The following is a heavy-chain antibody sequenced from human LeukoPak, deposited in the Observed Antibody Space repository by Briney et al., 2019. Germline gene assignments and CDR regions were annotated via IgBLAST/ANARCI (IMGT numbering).Heavy chain of an antibody. J-gene: IGHJ3*02. V-gene: IGHV3-7*01. CDR2: MKGHRGEI. Sequence: GGSLTLSCAASGFTFSPYWRTWLRQAPGKGLEWVANMKGHRGEIYYVDSVKGRFSIPRDNAKNLLYLQMNSLRAADTAVYYCPRPGYTAGYDIWGQGTLVTVSS. CDR3: PRPGYTAGYDI. CDR1: GFTFSPYW. D-gene: IGHD3-9*01.